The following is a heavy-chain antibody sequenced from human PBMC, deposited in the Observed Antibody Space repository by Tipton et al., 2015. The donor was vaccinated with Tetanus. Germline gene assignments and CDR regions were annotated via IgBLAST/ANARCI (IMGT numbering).Heavy chain of an antibody. V-gene: IGHV4-59*01. CDR1: GGSISGYF. Sequence: LTCSVSGGSISGYFWTWIRQPPGKGLQCIGYVFYTGSTNYNSPFESRVTISVDTSKNQISLQLRSVTAADTAVYYCARYHCTGTTCQHLDHWGQGTLVTVSS. D-gene: IGHD2-8*02. J-gene: IGHJ4*01. CDR3: ARYHCTGTTCQHLDH. CDR2: VFYTGST.